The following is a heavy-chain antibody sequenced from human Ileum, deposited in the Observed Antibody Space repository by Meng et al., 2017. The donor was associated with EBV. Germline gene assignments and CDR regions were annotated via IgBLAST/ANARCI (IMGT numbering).Heavy chain of an antibody. Sequence: GQPGTSGDGGKKAGASGQVSCKASGYRFTVFVISWVRQAPGQGPEWMGWITTYNGDTKYAQKFQGRVTMTRETSTNTAYMELTSLRSDDTAVYYCARTYYGSYGFDYWGQGTLVTVSS. J-gene: IGHJ4*02. CDR2: ITTYNGDT. D-gene: IGHD3-10*01. CDR1: GYRFTVFV. V-gene: IGHV1-18*01. CDR3: ARTYYGSYGFDY.